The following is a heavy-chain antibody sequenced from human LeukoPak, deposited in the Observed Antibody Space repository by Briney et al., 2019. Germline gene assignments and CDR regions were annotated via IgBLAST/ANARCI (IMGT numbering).Heavy chain of an antibody. D-gene: IGHD6-13*01. CDR2: IYYSGST. J-gene: IGHJ6*02. CDR1: GGSISSSSYY. V-gene: IGHV4-39*07. Sequence: SETLSLTCTVSGGSISSSSYYWGWLRQPPGKGREWLGSIYYSGSTYYNPSLKSRVTISVDTSKNQFSLKLSSVTAADTAVYYCAREEIDSSSWSSLNYYYYGMDVWGQGTTVTVSS. CDR3: AREEIDSSSWSSLNYYYYGMDV.